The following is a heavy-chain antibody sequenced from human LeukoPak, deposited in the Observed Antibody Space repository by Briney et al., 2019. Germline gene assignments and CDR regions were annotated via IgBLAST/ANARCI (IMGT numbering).Heavy chain of an antibody. CDR3: TRGEAFCDY. J-gene: IGHJ4*02. Sequence: GGSLRLACAASGFTFSRYGMTWVRQAPGKGLEWVANIKEDGSKEYYVDSVKGRFTISRDNAKNSLYLQMNSLRPEDTAAYFCTRGEAFCDYWGQGALVTVSS. V-gene: IGHV3-7*05. CDR2: IKEDGSKE. CDR1: GFTFSRYG.